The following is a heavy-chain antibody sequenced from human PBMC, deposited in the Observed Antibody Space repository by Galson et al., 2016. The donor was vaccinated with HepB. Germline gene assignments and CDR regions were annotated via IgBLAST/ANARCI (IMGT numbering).Heavy chain of an antibody. Sequence: SETLSLTCTVSDGSIRSSSFSWGWIRQPPGKGLEWIGTVYRGKTYYNPSLEGRVTISADMPTDPLSLKLTSLTAADTAVYYCARAGLLTKASFDCWGQGTLVAVSS. D-gene: IGHD4-11*01. CDR1: DGSIRSSSFS. J-gene: IGHJ4*02. CDR3: ARAGLLTKASFDC. V-gene: IGHV4-39*01. CDR2: VYRGKT.